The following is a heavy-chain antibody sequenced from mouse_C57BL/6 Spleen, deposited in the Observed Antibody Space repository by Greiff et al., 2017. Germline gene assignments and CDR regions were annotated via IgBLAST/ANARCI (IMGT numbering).Heavy chain of an antibody. CDR2: IYPGSGST. V-gene: IGHV1-55*01. Sequence: QVQLQQPGAELVKPGASVKMSCKASGYTFTSYWITWVKQRPGQGLEWIGDIYPGSGSTNYNEKFKSKATLTVDTSSSTAYMQLSSLTSEDSAVYSCASQGGYYGSSYFDYWGQGTTLTVSS. J-gene: IGHJ2*01. CDR3: ASQGGYYGSSYFDY. D-gene: IGHD1-1*01. CDR1: GYTFTSYW.